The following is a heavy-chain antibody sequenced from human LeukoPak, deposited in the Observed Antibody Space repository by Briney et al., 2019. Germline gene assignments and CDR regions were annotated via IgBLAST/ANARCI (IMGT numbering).Heavy chain of an antibody. J-gene: IGHJ4*02. V-gene: IGHV3-30*04. CDR1: GFTFSSYA. CDR3: ARARASGRSGFDY. Sequence: GGSLRLSCAASGFTFSSYAMHWVRQAPGKGLEWVAVISYDGSNKYYADSVKGRFTISRDNAKNSLDLQMNSLRDEDTAVYYCARARASGRSGFDYWGQGTLVTVSS. CDR2: ISYDGSNK. D-gene: IGHD2-15*01.